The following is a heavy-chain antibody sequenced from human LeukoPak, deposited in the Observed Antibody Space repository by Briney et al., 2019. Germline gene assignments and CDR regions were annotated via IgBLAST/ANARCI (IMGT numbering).Heavy chain of an antibody. V-gene: IGHV4-39*07. J-gene: IGHJ4*02. CDR3: ARDSGQHLGYDWSH. CDR2: GDYSGGT. D-gene: IGHD5-12*01. Sequence: SETLSLTCTVSGDSFSSVTDYWAWVRQPPGKGLGWIASGDYSGGTYYNPSLESRVAISADMSKNQFSLKLTSVTAADTAVYYCARDSGQHLGYDWSHWGRGTLVTVSS. CDR1: GDSFSSVTDY.